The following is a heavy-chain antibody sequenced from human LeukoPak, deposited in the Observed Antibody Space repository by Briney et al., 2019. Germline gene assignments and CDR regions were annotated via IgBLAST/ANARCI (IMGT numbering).Heavy chain of an antibody. CDR2: ISWNSGSI. Sequence: GGSLRLSCAASGFTFDDYAMHWVRQAPGKGLEWVSGISWNSGSIGYADSVKGRFTIPRDNAKNSLYLQMNSLRAEDTALYYCAKGPGYDFWSGYYGFDPWGQGTLVTVSS. V-gene: IGHV3-9*01. CDR3: AKGPGYDFWSGYYGFDP. J-gene: IGHJ5*02. D-gene: IGHD3-3*01. CDR1: GFTFDDYA.